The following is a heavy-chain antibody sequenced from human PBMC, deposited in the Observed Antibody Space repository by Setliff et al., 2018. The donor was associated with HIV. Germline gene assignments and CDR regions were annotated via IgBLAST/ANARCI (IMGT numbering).Heavy chain of an antibody. CDR3: ARDPSAVGMVRGVIHYFDY. Sequence: SETLSLTCAVYGGTFSDYSWTWIRRPPGKGLEWIGSIYHSGSTYYNPSLKSRVAISVDTSKDQFSLKLSSVTAADTAVYYCARDPSAVGMVRGVIHYFDYWGQGTLVTVSS. J-gene: IGHJ4*02. CDR1: GGTFSDYS. D-gene: IGHD3-10*01. CDR2: IYHSGST. V-gene: IGHV4-34*01.